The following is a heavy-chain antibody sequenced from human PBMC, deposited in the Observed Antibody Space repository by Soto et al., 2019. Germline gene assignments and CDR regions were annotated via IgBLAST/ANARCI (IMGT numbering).Heavy chain of an antibody. CDR1: GSSFSNYW. V-gene: IGHV5-51*01. Sequence: EVQLVQSGAEGKKPGESLKISCKGSGSSFSNYWIGWVRQMPGKGLEWMGIIYPGDSDARYSPSFHGQVTISADKSISTAYLQWSSLKASDNAMYYCARPGRDGDNYCFDSWGQGALVTVSS. D-gene: IGHD2-15*01. CDR2: IYPGDSDA. J-gene: IGHJ4*02. CDR3: ARPGRDGDNYCFDS.